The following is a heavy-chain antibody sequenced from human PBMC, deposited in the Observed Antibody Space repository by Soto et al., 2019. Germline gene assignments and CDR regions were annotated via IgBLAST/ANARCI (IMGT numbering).Heavy chain of an antibody. V-gene: IGHV1-18*01. Sequence: GGPVEVSCKAFGYTFSSYCISWVGQAPGPGLEWMGWISAYNGNTNYAQKLQGRVTMTTDTSTSTAYMELRSLRSDDTAVYYCARDLVLVPAAPGYYGLDVWGQGTTVTVSS. CDR2: ISAYNGNT. J-gene: IGHJ6*02. CDR1: GYTFSSYC. D-gene: IGHD2-2*01. CDR3: ARDLVLVPAAPGYYGLDV.